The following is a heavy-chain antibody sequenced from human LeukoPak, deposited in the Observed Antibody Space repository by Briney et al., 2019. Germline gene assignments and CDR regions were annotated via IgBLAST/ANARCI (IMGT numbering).Heavy chain of an antibody. CDR1: GCTFSSYA. J-gene: IGHJ5*02. CDR2: IIPIFGTA. CDR3: ARGGLAAAGTKRGYNWFDP. D-gene: IGHD6-13*01. V-gene: IGHV1-69*05. Sequence: SVNVSCKASGCTFSSYAISWVRQAPGRGLEWMGGIIPIFGTANYAQKFQGRVTITTDESTSTAYMELSSLRSEDTAVYYCARGGLAAAGTKRGYNWFDPWGQGTLVTVSS.